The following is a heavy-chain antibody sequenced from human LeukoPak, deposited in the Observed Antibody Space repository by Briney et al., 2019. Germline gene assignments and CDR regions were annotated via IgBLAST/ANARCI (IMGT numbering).Heavy chain of an antibody. CDR1: GFTFSSYS. CDR2: ISSSSSYI. CDR3: AKDLWYTSSSEEY. V-gene: IGHV3-21*01. J-gene: IGHJ4*02. Sequence: GGSLRLSCAASGFTFSSYSMNWVRQAPGKGLEWVSSISSSSSYIYYADSVKGRFTISRDNAKNSLYLQMNSLRAEDTAVYYCAKDLWYTSSSEEYWGQGTLVTVSS. D-gene: IGHD6-6*01.